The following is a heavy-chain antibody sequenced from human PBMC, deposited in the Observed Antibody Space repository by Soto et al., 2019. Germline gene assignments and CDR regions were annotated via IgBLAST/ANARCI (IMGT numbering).Heavy chain of an antibody. J-gene: IGHJ4*02. V-gene: IGHV1-46*03. CDR2: INPSGGST. CDR3: ARVLTGYYEFDY. D-gene: IGHD3-9*01. Sequence: ASVKVSCKASGYTFTSYYMHWVRQAPGQGLEWMGIINPSGGSTSYVQKYHGRVTMTSYTSTSTVYMELSSLRSEDTAVYYCARVLTGYYEFDYWGQGTLVTVSS. CDR1: GYTFTSYY.